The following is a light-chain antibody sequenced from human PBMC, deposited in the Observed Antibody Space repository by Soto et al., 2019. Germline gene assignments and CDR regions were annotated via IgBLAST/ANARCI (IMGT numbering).Light chain of an antibody. CDR2: DAS. V-gene: IGKV3-11*01. CDR1: QSVSTS. J-gene: IGKJ1*01. CDR3: QVRDVWPS. Sequence: IVFTQSPVTLALSPGESAVLSCRASQSVSTSLAWYQHKPGQAPRLFIYDASKRAPGIPARFTGSGSGTDFSLTISSLEPEDIAVYYCQVRDVWPSFGQGT.